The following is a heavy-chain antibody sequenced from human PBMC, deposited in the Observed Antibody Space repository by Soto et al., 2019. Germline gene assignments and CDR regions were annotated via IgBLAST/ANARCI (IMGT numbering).Heavy chain of an antibody. CDR3: ARQEYSSSSIYYYGMDV. CDR1: GYTFTSYY. V-gene: IGHV1-46*01. CDR2: INPSGGST. D-gene: IGHD6-6*01. Sequence: ASVKVSCKASGYTFTSYYMHWVRQAPGQGPEWMGIINPSGGSTSYAQKFQGRVTMTRDTSTSTVYMELSSLRSEDTAVYYCARQEYSSSSIYYYGMDVWGQGTTVTVSS. J-gene: IGHJ6*02.